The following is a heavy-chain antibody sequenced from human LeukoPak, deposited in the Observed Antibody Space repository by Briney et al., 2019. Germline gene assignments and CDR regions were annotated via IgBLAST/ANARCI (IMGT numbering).Heavy chain of an antibody. CDR2: ISAYNGNT. J-gene: IGHJ4*02. Sequence: ASVKVSCKASGYTFTSYGISWVRQAPGQGLEWMGWISAYNGNTNYAQKLQGRVTMTTDTSTSTAYMELRSLRSDDTAVYYCARDGNLDYDLWSGPLQFDYWGQGTLVTVSS. CDR3: ARDGNLDYDLWSGPLQFDY. V-gene: IGHV1-18*01. CDR1: GYTFTSYG. D-gene: IGHD3-3*01.